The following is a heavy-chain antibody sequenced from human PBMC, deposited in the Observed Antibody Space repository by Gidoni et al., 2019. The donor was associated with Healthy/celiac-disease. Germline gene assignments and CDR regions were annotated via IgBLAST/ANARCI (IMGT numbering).Heavy chain of an antibody. J-gene: IGHJ5*02. D-gene: IGHD4-4*01. Sequence: QVQLQESGPGLVKPSETLSLTCTVSGRSISSYYWSWIRQPPGKGLEWIGRIYTSGSTNYNPSLKSRVTMSVDTSKNQFSLKLSSVTAADTAVYYCARDKRGYSNYWFDPWGQGTLVTVSS. CDR1: GRSISSYY. CDR2: IYTSGST. CDR3: ARDKRGYSNYWFDP. V-gene: IGHV4-4*07.